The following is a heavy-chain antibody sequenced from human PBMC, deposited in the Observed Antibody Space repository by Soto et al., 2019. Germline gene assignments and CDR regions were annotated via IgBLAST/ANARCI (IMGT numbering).Heavy chain of an antibody. CDR1: GGSINHYY. CDR2: INHSGST. CDR3: ARDKITGLFDY. Sequence: SETLSLTCTVSGGSINHYYLTWIRQPPGTGLEWIGEINHSGSTNYNPSLKSRVTISVDTSKNQFSLKLTSVTAADTAVYYCARDKITGLFDYWGQGTLVTVSS. D-gene: IGHD2-8*02. V-gene: IGHV4-34*01. J-gene: IGHJ4*02.